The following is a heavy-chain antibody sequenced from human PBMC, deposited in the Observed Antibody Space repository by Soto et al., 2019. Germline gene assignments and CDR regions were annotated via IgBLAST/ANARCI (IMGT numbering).Heavy chain of an antibody. V-gene: IGHV2-5*02. Sequence: QITLKESGPTVVKPTETLTLTCTFSGFSLTTSGVGVSWVRQSPGKAPEWLALIYWDDDKGYSTSLNSRLIITKDTSKNQVVLTMANVDPADTATYYGAHRVLRTVFGLVTTTAIYFDFWGPGTPVVVSS. CDR1: GFSLTTSGVG. CDR2: IYWDDDK. J-gene: IGHJ4*02. CDR3: AHRVLRTVFGLVTTTAIYFDF. D-gene: IGHD3-3*01.